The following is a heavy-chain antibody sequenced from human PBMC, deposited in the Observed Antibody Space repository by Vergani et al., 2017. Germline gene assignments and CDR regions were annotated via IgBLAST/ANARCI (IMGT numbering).Heavy chain of an antibody. CDR3: AREREGGDYGMDV. Sequence: EVQLVESGGGLVQPGGSLRLSCAASGFTVSSNYMSWVRQAPGKGLEWVSVIYSGGSTYYADSVKGRFTISRDNSKNTLYLQMNSLRAEDTAVYYCAREREGGDYGMDVWGQGTTVTVSS. CDR2: IYSGGST. CDR1: GFTVSSNY. J-gene: IGHJ6*02. D-gene: IGHD3-10*01. V-gene: IGHV3-66*01.